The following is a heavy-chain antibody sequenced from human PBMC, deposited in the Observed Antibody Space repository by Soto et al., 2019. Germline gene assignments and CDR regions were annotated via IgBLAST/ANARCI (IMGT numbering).Heavy chain of an antibody. Sequence: EVQLVESGGGLVQPGRSLRLSCAASGFTFDDYAMHWVRQAPGKGLEWVSGISWHSGSIGYADSVKGRFTISRDNAKNSLYLQMDSLTAEDTALYYCAKLSDRYGDYGDFDYWGQGTLVTV. CDR3: AKLSDRYGDYGDFDY. V-gene: IGHV3-9*01. CDR1: GFTFDDYA. J-gene: IGHJ4*02. CDR2: ISWHSGSI. D-gene: IGHD4-17*01.